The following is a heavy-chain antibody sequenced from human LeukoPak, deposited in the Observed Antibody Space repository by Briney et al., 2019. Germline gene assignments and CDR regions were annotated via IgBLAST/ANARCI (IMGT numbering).Heavy chain of an antibody. V-gene: IGHV3-33*01. CDR2: IWYDGSNK. Sequence: GGSLRLSCAASGFTFSSCGMHWVRQAPGKGLEWVAVIWYDGSNKYYADSVKGRFTISRDNSKNTLYLQMNSLRAEDTAVYYCARDSGSYDLITYYFDYWGQGTLVTVSS. J-gene: IGHJ4*02. D-gene: IGHD1-26*01. CDR3: ARDSGSYDLITYYFDY. CDR1: GFTFSSCG.